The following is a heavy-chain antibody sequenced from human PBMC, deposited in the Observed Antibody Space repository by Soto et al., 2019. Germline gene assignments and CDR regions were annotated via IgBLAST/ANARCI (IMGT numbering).Heavy chain of an antibody. D-gene: IGHD6-13*01. Sequence: EVHLVESGGGLVQPGWSLRLSCAASGFTCSSYSLNWVRQAPGKGLEWVSYITSSGTNVYYADSVRGRFTISRDNAKNSLYLQMNSLRDDGTAVYYCARGSSNWAYYFDFWGQGTLVTVSS. CDR3: ARGSSNWAYYFDF. CDR2: ITSSGTNV. V-gene: IGHV3-48*02. CDR1: GFTCSSYS. J-gene: IGHJ4*02.